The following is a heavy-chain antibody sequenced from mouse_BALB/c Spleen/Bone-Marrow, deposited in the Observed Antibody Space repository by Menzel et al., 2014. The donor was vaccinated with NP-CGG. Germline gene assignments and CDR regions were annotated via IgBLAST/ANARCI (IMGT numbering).Heavy chain of an antibody. CDR2: INPSTGYT. D-gene: IGHD2-10*02. CDR3: ARDGYGNYEGFAY. CDR1: GYTFTSYW. V-gene: IGHV1-7*01. J-gene: IGHJ3*01. Sequence: VQLQQSGAELAKPGASVKMSCKASGYTFTSYWMHWVKQRPGQGLEWIGYINPSTGYTEYDQKFKDKATLTADKSSRTAYMQLSSLTSEDSAVYYCARDGYGNYEGFAYWGQGTLVTVSA.